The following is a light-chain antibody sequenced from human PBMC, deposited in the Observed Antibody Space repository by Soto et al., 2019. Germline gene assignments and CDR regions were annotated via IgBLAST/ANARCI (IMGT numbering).Light chain of an antibody. CDR1: QSVSSY. CDR3: QQCDTSPWT. CDR2: GAS. Sequence: EIALTQSPDTLSLSPGERATLSCRASQSVSSYLAWYQQKPGQAPRLLIYGASSRATGIPDRFSGSGSGTDFTLAISRLEPGDSAVYFCQQCDTSPWTFGPGTKVEIK. J-gene: IGKJ1*01. V-gene: IGKV3-20*01.